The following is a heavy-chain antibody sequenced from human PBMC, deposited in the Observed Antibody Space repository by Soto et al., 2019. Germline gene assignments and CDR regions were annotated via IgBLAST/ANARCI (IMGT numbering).Heavy chain of an antibody. D-gene: IGHD4-17*01. V-gene: IGHV4-59*08. Sequence: QVQLQQSGPRLVKPSETLSLTCTVSSGPDRSHNWGWIRQPPGRGLEWVGYVYYTGDTAYNPSLRGRVTTSADTSTNDISLTLNSVTAADTAVYYCVRQGMDYPHGLVDVWGQGATVSFSS. CDR2: VYYTGDT. J-gene: IGHJ6*02. CDR3: VRQGMDYPHGLVDV. CDR1: SGPDRSHN.